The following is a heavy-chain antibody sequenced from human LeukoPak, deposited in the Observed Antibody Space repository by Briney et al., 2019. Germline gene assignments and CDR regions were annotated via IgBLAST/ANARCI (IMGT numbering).Heavy chain of an antibody. J-gene: IGHJ4*02. V-gene: IGHV3-9*01. D-gene: IGHD4-17*01. Sequence: GGSLRLSCAASGLTFDDYAMHWVRQAPGKGLEWVSGISWNSGSIGYADSVKGRFTISRDNAKNSLYLQMNSLRAEDTALYYCAKAPGTTYDYWGQGTLVTVSS. CDR2: ISWNSGSI. CDR1: GLTFDDYA. CDR3: AKAPGTTYDY.